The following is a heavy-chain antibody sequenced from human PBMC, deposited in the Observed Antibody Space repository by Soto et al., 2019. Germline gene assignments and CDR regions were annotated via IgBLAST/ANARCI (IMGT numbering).Heavy chain of an antibody. D-gene: IGHD3-9*01. Sequence: EVQLVESGGGLVQPGGSLRLSCAAPGFTVRDNYMSWVRQAPGKGLEWVSVMCSDGNTYYADSVKGRFPVSRDNSKNTLYLQMNSLRAGDTAMYYCARYFLVGWGQGTLVTVSS. V-gene: IGHV3-66*01. J-gene: IGHJ4*02. CDR3: ARYFLVG. CDR1: GFTVRDNY. CDR2: MCSDGNT.